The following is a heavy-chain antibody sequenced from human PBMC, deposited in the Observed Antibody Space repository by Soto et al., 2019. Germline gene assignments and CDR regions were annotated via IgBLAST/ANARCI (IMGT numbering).Heavy chain of an antibody. J-gene: IGHJ4*02. V-gene: IGHV4-39*01. CDR3: ARHSHYLSIAARPGFDY. CDR2: IYYSGST. Sequence: SETLSLTCPVSGGSVSSSSDYWGWIRKPPGKGLEWIGSIYYSGSTYYNPSLKSRVTISVDTSKNQFSLKLSSVTAADTAVYYCARHSHYLSIAARPGFDYWGQGTLVTAPQ. CDR1: GGSVSSSSDY. D-gene: IGHD6-6*01.